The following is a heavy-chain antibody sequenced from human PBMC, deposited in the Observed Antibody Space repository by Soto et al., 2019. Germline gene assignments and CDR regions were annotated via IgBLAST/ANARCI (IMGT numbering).Heavy chain of an antibody. D-gene: IGHD6-13*01. CDR3: ARDRGVLLSAGTWYGFDP. CDR2: INSSKRNI. J-gene: IGHJ5*02. CDR1: GFTFSSYS. V-gene: IGHV3-21*01. Sequence: PGGSLRLSYAASGFTFSSYSMNWVRQAPGKGLEWVSSINSSKRNIYYADSVKGRFTISRDNAKNSMYLQMNSLRAEDTAVYYCARDRGVLLSAGTWYGFDPWGQGTLVTVSS.